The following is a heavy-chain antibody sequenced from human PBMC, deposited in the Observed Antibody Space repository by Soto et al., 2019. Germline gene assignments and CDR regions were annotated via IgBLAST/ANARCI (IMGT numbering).Heavy chain of an antibody. D-gene: IGHD1-26*01. Sequence: EVQLVESGGGLVRPGGSLRLSCAASGLTFSSYSMSWVRQAPGKGLECVSSISASGSFIYYADSVKGRFTISRDNAENSLYLQMSSLRGEDTAGYYCASYYGLFDYWGQGALVTVSS. CDR1: GLTFSSYS. V-gene: IGHV3-21*01. J-gene: IGHJ4*02. CDR3: ASYYGLFDY. CDR2: ISASGSFI.